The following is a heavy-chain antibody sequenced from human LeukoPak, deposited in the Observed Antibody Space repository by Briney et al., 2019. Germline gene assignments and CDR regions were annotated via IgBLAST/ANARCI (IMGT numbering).Heavy chain of an antibody. V-gene: IGHV3-30*04. CDR1: GFTFSSYA. Sequence: GRSLRLSCAASGFTFSSYAMHWVRQAPGKGLEWVAVISYDGSNKYYADSVKGRFTISRDNSKNTLYLQMNSLRAEDTAVYYCARGGDIVVVPAAIVLDYWGQGNLVTVSS. CDR2: ISYDGSNK. J-gene: IGHJ4*02. D-gene: IGHD2-2*01. CDR3: ARGGDIVVVPAAIVLDY.